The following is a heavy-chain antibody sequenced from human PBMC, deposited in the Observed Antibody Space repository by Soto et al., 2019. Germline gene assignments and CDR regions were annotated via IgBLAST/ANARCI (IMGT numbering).Heavy chain of an antibody. CDR2: TSFEGSDG. J-gene: IGHJ6*02. CDR3: AKDIEYSSSPLSADSHHQGMDV. Sequence: QVRLVESGGGVVQPGGSLRLSCAASGFTLQNYGVHWVRQAPAKGLEWVAATSFEGSDGYYADSVKGRFTLSRDTSKNTLYLQINSLITEDTAVYYCAKDIEYSSSPLSADSHHQGMDVWGQGTTVTVS. D-gene: IGHD6-6*01. CDR1: GFTLQNYG. V-gene: IGHV3-30*18.